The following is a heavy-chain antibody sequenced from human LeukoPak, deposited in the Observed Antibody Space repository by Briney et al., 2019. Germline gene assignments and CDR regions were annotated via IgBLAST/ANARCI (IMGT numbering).Heavy chain of an antibody. D-gene: IGHD2-2*01. CDR3: ARVRSDCSSTSCPGYNWFDP. CDR2: ISPNAVNK. Sequence: GGSLRLSCVGSGFNFSNYYMSWIRQAPGKGLEWISYISPNAVNKYYVDSVKGRFTISRDNAKNSLFLQMNSLRGEDTAVYYCARVRSDCSSTSCPGYNWFDPWGQGTLVTVSS. J-gene: IGHJ5*02. CDR1: GFNFSNYY. V-gene: IGHV3-11*01.